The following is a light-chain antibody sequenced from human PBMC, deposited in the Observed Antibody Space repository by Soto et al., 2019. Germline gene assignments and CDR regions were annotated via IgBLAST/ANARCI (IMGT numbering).Light chain of an antibody. J-gene: IGKJ4*01. CDR2: GAS. CDR1: QSVSSN. V-gene: IGKV3-15*01. Sequence: EVVMMQSPATLSLSTGERATLSCRASQSVSSNLAWYQQKPGQAPRLLIYGASTRATGIPARFSGSGSGTEFTLTISSLQSEDFAVYYCQQRSNWRLTFGGGTKVDIK. CDR3: QQRSNWRLT.